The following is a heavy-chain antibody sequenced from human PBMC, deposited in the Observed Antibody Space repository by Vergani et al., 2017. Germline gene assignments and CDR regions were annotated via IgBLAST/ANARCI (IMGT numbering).Heavy chain of an antibody. J-gene: IGHJ6*03. Sequence: QVQLQESGPGLVKPSETLSLTCAVYGGSFSGYYWSWIRQPPGKGLEWIGEINHSGSTNYNPSLKSRVTISVDTSKNQFSLKLSSVTAADTAVYYCARAVVVAATPGTYMDVWGKGP. CDR1: GGSFSGYY. V-gene: IGHV4-34*01. D-gene: IGHD2-15*01. CDR3: ARAVVVAATPGTYMDV. CDR2: INHSGST.